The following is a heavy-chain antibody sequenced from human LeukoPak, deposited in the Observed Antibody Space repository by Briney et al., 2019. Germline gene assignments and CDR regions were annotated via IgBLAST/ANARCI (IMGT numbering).Heavy chain of an antibody. D-gene: IGHD2/OR15-2a*01. Sequence: SETLSLTCAVYGGSFSGYYWSWIRQPPGKGLEWIGEINHSGSTNYNPSLKSRATISVDTSKNQFSLKLSSVTAADTAVYYCARGLSFRLHWRFDYWGQGTLVTVSS. CDR3: ARGLSFRLHWRFDY. CDR1: GGSFSGYY. V-gene: IGHV4-34*01. J-gene: IGHJ4*02. CDR2: INHSGST.